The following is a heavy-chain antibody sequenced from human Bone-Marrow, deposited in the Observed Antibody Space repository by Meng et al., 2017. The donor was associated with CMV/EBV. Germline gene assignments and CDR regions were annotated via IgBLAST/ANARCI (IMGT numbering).Heavy chain of an antibody. CDR1: GYTFTSYD. Sequence: ASVKVSCKASGYTFTSYDINWVRQATGQGLEWMGWMNPNSGNTGYAQKFQGRVTITGNTSISTAYMELSSLRSEDTAVYYCARGINGYSGYDWSDPWGQGTLVTVSS. CDR3: ARGINGYSGYDWSDP. CDR2: MNPNSGNT. D-gene: IGHD5-12*01. J-gene: IGHJ5*02. V-gene: IGHV1-8*03.